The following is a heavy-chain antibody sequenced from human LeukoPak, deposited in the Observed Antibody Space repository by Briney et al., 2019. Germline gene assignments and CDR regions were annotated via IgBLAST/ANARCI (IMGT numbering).Heavy chain of an antibody. D-gene: IGHD4-11*01. CDR2: INPNSGGT. CDR3: ASHDYRFDY. J-gene: IGHJ4*02. CDR1: GYTFTGYY. V-gene: IGHV1-2*02. Sequence: AASVTVSCKASGYTFTGYYMHWVRQAPGQGLEWMGWINPNSGGTNYAQKFQGRVTMTRDTSISTAYMELSSLRSDDTAVYYCASHDYRFDYWGQGTLVTVSS.